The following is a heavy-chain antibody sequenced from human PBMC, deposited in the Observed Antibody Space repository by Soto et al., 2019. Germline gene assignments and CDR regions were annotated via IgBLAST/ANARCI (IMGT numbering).Heavy chain of an antibody. Sequence: QVQLVQSGAEVKKPGASVKVSCKASGYTFTSYGISWVRQAPGQGLEWMGWISAYNGNTNYAQKLQGRVTMTTDTSTSTAYMELRSLRSDDTAVYYCAGAYGDYVGDGDYYYGMDVWGQGTTVTVSS. V-gene: IGHV1-18*01. D-gene: IGHD4-17*01. J-gene: IGHJ6*02. CDR1: GYTFTSYG. CDR3: AGAYGDYVGDGDYYYGMDV. CDR2: ISAYNGNT.